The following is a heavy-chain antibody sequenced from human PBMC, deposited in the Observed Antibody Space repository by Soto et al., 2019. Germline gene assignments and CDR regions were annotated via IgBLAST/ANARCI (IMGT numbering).Heavy chain of an antibody. J-gene: IGHJ5*02. V-gene: IGHV1-69*01. CDR2: IIPIYGTI. CDR1: GGTFSNYA. Sequence: QVQLVQSGAEVKKPGSSVKVSCKASGGTFSNYAISWVRQAPGQGLEWMGGIIPIYGTINYAQRFQDRVTITADESTSTAYMELSSLRSEDTAVYYCARDLGGCSAGSCRYNGFDPWGQGTLVTVSS. CDR3: ARDLGGCSAGSCRYNGFDP. D-gene: IGHD2-15*01.